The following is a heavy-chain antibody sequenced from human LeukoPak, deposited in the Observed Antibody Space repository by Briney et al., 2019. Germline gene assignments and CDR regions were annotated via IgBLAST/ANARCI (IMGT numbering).Heavy chain of an antibody. D-gene: IGHD3-10*01. CDR2: ISSSGSTI. J-gene: IGHJ5*02. Sequence: GGSLRLSCAASGFSFSTYEMNWVRQAPGKGLEWVSYISSSGSTIYYADSVKGRFTISRDNAKNSLYLQMNSLRAEDTAVYYCARDLVVRGRWSWFDPWGQGTLVTVSS. V-gene: IGHV3-48*03. CDR3: ARDLVVRGRWSWFDP. CDR1: GFSFSTYE.